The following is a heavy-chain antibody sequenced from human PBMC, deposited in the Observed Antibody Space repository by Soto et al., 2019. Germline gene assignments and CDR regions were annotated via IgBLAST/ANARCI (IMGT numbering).Heavy chain of an antibody. J-gene: IGHJ6*03. CDR1: GYTFTSYG. V-gene: IGHV1-18*01. Sequence: ASVKVSCKASGYTFTSYGISWVRQAPGQGLEWMGWISAYNGNTNYAQKLQGRVTMTTDTSTSTAYMELRSLRSDDTAVYYCARGRREPRILYYQGDDYMDVWGKGTTVTVSS. D-gene: IGHD2-8*01. CDR3: ARGRREPRILYYQGDDYMDV. CDR2: ISAYNGNT.